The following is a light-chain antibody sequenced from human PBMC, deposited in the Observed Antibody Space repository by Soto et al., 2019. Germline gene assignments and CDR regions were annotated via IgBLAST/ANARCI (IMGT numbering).Light chain of an antibody. Sequence: DIKMTQSPSSLSASVGDRVTITCRASQDISSYLAWYQQKPGKAPNLLIYAASTLQSGVPSRFSGSGSGTDFTLTISSLQPEDFATYYCQQLNSYPITFGQGTRLEI. CDR2: AAS. CDR1: QDISSY. V-gene: IGKV1-9*01. CDR3: QQLNSYPIT. J-gene: IGKJ5*01.